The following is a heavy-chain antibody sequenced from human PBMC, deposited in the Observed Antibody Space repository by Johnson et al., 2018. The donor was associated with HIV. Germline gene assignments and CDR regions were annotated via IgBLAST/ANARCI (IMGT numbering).Heavy chain of an antibody. CDR3: ARAIGNWDAFDI. CDR1: GFTVSSNY. V-gene: IGHV3-66*02. CDR2: IYCGGST. J-gene: IGHJ3*02. Sequence: VQLVESGGGLVQPGGSLRLSCGASGFTVSSNYMSWVRQAPGKGLEWVSVIYCGGSTYYADSVKGRFTISRDNSKNTRYLQMNSLTTEDTAVYYCARAIGNWDAFDIWGQGTMVTVSS. D-gene: IGHD7-27*01.